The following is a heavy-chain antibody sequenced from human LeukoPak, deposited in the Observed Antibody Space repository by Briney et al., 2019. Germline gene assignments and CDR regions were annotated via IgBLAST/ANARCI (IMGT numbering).Heavy chain of an antibody. J-gene: IGHJ5*02. V-gene: IGHV3-30*02. Sequence: DSVEGRFTISRDNSKNTLYLQMNSLRSEDTAVYYCAKDRDGSSSNWFDPRGQGTLVTVSS. D-gene: IGHD3-10*01. CDR3: AKDRDGSSSNWFDP.